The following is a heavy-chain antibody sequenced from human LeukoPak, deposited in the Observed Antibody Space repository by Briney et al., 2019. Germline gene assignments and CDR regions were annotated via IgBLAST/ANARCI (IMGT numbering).Heavy chain of an antibody. CDR3: AKAQGATRPKKNFDY. Sequence: GGTLRLSCAASGFTFSSYAMSWVRQAPGKGLEWVSAISGSGGSTYYADSVKGRFTISRDNSKNTLYLQMNSLRAEDTAVYYCAKAQGATRPKKNFDYWGQGTLVTVSS. CDR1: GFTFSSYA. D-gene: IGHD2-15*01. CDR2: ISGSGGST. V-gene: IGHV3-23*01. J-gene: IGHJ4*02.